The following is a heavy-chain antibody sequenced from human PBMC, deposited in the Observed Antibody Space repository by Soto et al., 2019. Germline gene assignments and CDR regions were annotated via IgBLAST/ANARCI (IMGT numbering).Heavy chain of an antibody. D-gene: IGHD2-15*01. J-gene: IGHJ4*02. CDR2: ISGSGDVI. CDR1: AFKFSDYY. CDR3: ARAPDCGEGSCYRHFDL. Sequence: GGSLRLSCAASAFKFSDYYMSWVRQAPGKGLEWVSYISGSGDVIYYADSVKGRFTISRDNDKKSVHLQMDTLRAEDTSLYYCARAPDCGEGSCYRHFDLWGQGTRVTVSS. V-gene: IGHV3-11*01.